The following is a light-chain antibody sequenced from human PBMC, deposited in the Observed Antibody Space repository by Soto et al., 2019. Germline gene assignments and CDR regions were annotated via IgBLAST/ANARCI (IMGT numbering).Light chain of an antibody. CDR2: GAS. Sequence: DIVMTQSPDSLAMSLGERATINCKSSQSVLASSNNKNLLAWYQQKPGQPPKLLIYGASTRESGVPDRFRGSGSGTDFTLTISSLQAEXVXXXXXXXYYSSPLTFGGGTNVEIK. CDR1: QSVLASSNNKNL. J-gene: IGKJ4*01. V-gene: IGKV4-1*01. CDR3: XXYYSSPLT.